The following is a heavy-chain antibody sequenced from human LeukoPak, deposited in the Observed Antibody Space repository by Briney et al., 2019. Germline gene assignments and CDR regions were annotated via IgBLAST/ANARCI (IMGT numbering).Heavy chain of an antibody. CDR1: GGSISSYC. CDR2: IYYSGST. V-gene: IGHV4-59*01. Sequence: ETLSLTCTVSGGSISSYCWSWIRQPPGKGLEWIGYIYYSGSTNYNPSLKSRVTISVDTSKNQFSLKLSSVTAADTAVYYCASGAYYYGSGTGWFDPWGQGTLVTVSS. J-gene: IGHJ5*02. CDR3: ASGAYYYGSGTGWFDP. D-gene: IGHD3-10*01.